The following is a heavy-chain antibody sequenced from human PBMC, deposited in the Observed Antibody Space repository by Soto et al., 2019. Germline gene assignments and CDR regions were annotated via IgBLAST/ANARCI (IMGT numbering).Heavy chain of an antibody. D-gene: IGHD3-10*01. J-gene: IGHJ3*02. V-gene: IGHV4-59*08. Sequence: PSETLSLTCTVSGGSISSYYWSWIRQPPGKGLELIGYIYYSGSANYNPSLKSRVTISVDTSKNQFSLKLSSVTAADTAVYYCARGIPVLLWFGAFDIWGQGTMVTVSS. CDR1: GGSISSYY. CDR3: ARGIPVLLWFGAFDI. CDR2: IYYSGSA.